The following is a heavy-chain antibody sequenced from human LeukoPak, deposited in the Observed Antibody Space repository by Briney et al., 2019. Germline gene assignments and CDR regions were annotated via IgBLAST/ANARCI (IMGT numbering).Heavy chain of an antibody. J-gene: IGHJ4*02. CDR1: GGSITSTNL. V-gene: IGHV4-4*02. D-gene: IGHD2-15*01. CDR3: ARDGGGSDC. Sequence: SGTLSLTCAVSGGSITSTNLWNWVRQPPGKGLEWIGQIHHSGSTNYNPSLKSRVTISVDKSNNQFSLKLRSVTAADTAVYYCARDGGGSDCWGQGTLVTVSS. CDR2: IHHSGST.